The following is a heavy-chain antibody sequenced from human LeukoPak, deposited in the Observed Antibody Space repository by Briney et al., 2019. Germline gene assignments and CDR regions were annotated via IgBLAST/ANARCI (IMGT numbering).Heavy chain of an antibody. CDR1: GYPFTNHW. CDR2: IDPSESYT. J-gene: IGHJ4*02. V-gene: IGHV5-10-1*01. CDR3: ARAPDSDSGYDYFDY. Sequence: GESLKISCKGSGYPFTNHWISWGRQMPGKGLEWRGKIDPSESYTNYSPSFQGHVTISADKSISTASLQWSSLKASDTAMYYCARAPDSDSGYDYFDYWGQGTLVTVSS. D-gene: IGHD5-12*01.